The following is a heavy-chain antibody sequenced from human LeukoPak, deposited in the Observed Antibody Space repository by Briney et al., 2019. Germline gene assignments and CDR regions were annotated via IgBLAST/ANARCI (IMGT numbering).Heavy chain of an antibody. CDR1: GGSFSGYY. J-gene: IGHJ4*02. D-gene: IGHD2-15*01. CDR3: ASLYCSGGSCYPRY. CDR2: INHSGST. V-gene: IGHV4-34*01. Sequence: SETLSLTCAVYGGSFSGYYWSWIRQPPGKGLEWIGEINHSGSTNYNPSLKSRVTISVDTSKNQFSLKLSSVTAADTAVYYCASLYCSGGSCYPRYWGQGTLVAVSS.